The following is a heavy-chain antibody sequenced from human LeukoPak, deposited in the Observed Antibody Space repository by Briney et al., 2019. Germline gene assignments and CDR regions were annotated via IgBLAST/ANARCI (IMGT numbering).Heavy chain of an antibody. CDR3: ARGGGYCSY. CDR1: GGSFSGYY. CDR2: INHSGST. D-gene: IGHD2-15*01. Sequence: PSETLSLTCAVYGGSFSGYYWSWIRQPPGKGLEWNGEINHSGSTNYNPSLKSRVTISVDTSKNQFSLKLSSVTAADTAVYYCARGGGYCSYWGQGTLVTVSS. J-gene: IGHJ4*02. V-gene: IGHV4-34*01.